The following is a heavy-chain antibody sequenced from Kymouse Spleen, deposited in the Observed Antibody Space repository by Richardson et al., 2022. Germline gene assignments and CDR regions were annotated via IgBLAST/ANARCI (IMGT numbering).Heavy chain of an antibody. CDR3: ARSGPLTVPHYYYYGMDV. D-gene: IGHD4-17*01,IGHD4-23*01. Sequence: QVQLQQWGAGLLKPSETLSLTCAVYGGSFSGYYWSWIRQPPGKGLEWIGEINHSGSTNYNPSLKSRVTISVDTSKNQFSLKLSSVTAADTAVYYCARSGPLTVPHYYYYGMDVWGQGTTVTVSS. J-gene: IGHJ6*02. CDR1: GGSFSGYY. CDR2: INHSGST. V-gene: IGHV4-34*01.